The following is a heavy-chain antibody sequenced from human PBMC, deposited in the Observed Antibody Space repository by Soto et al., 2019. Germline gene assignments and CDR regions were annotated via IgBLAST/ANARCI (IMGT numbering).Heavy chain of an antibody. D-gene: IGHD3-22*01. V-gene: IGHV4-34*01. CDR1: GGSFSGYY. J-gene: IGHJ4*02. CDR2: INHSGST. Sequence: SETLSLSCAVYGGSFSGYYWSWIRRPPGKGLEWIGEINHSGSTNYNPSLKSRVTISVDTSKHQFSLKVNSVTAADTAVYYGARGIAKIVVVERYAPAKHYPDSWGQATLVTVSS. CDR3: ARGIAKIVVVERYAPAKHYPDS.